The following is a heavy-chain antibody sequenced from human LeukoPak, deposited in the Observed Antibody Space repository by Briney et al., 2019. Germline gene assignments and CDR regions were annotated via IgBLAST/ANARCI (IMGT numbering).Heavy chain of an antibody. J-gene: IGHJ5*02. CDR1: GGSISSGNYY. V-gene: IGHV4-61*02. CDR2: IYKSGTT. CDR3: ARSLIWFGEEEWFDP. D-gene: IGHD3-10*01. Sequence: PSETLSLTCTVSGGSISSGNYYWSWIRQPAGKGLEWIGRIYKSGTTYYNPSLKSRVTISVDTSKNQFSLKLSSVTAADTAVYYCARSLIWFGEEEWFDPWGQGTLVTVSS.